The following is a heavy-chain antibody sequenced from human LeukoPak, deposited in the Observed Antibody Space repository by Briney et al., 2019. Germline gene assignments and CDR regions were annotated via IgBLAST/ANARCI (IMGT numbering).Heavy chain of an antibody. D-gene: IGHD3-22*01. CDR1: GFTFSSYA. CDR2: ISGSGGST. Sequence: GGSLRLSCAASGFTFSSYAMSWVRQAPGKGLEWVSAISGSGGSTYYADSVKGRFTISRDNSKNTLYLQMNSLRAEDTAVYYCAKHYYDSSGYYPSDYWGQGTLVTASS. V-gene: IGHV3-23*01. CDR3: AKHYYDSSGYYPSDY. J-gene: IGHJ4*02.